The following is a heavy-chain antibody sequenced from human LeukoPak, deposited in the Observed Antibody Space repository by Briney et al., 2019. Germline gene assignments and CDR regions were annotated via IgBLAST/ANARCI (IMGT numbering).Heavy chain of an antibody. Sequence: PSETLSLTCSVSSVSINGYYWGWIRQSAGKGLEWLGRFYFSGSSDYNPSLKSRVSMSIDTSQNHFYLRLTSVTAADTGVYFCAREVNEKHDAFDMWGQGTMVAVSS. J-gene: IGHJ3*02. V-gene: IGHV4-4*07. CDR2: FYFSGSS. CDR3: AREVNEKHDAFDM. D-gene: IGHD2-8*01. CDR1: SVSINGYY.